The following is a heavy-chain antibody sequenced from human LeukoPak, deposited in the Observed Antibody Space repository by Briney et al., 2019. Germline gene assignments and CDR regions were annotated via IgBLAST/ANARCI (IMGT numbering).Heavy chain of an antibody. CDR3: ARYNSGWNDY. CDR1: GFTFSSFN. Sequence: GGSLRLSCAASGFTFSSFNMNWVRQDPGKGLEWVSSISSTSSLIWYADSLKGRFTISRDNAKTSLYLQMDSLRAEDTAVYYCARYNSGWNDYWGQGTLVTVSS. CDR2: ISSTSSLI. J-gene: IGHJ4*02. D-gene: IGHD6-19*01. V-gene: IGHV3-21*01.